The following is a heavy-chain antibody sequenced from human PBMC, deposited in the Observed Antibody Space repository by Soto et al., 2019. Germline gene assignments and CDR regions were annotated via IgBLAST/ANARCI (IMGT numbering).Heavy chain of an antibody. Sequence: GGSLRLSCAASGFSFSSYAMSWVRQAPGKGLECVSVISGNGGSTYYADSVKGRFTISRDNSKNTLYLQMNSLRAEDTAVYYCAKDTYYDILTGTDAFDIWGQGTMVTVSS. CDR3: AKDTYYDILTGTDAFDI. CDR2: ISGNGGST. V-gene: IGHV3-23*01. J-gene: IGHJ3*02. D-gene: IGHD3-9*01. CDR1: GFSFSSYA.